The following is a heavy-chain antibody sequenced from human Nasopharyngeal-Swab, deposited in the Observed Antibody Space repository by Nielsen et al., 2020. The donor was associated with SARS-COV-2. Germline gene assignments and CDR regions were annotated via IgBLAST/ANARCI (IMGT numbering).Heavy chain of an antibody. D-gene: IGHD2-21*01. CDR2: INPGDSDV. CDR3: ARHEPTYYSSYGLDV. V-gene: IGHV5-51*01. Sequence: VRQMPGKGLEWVGFINPGDSDVRYSPSFQGQVIISANRSISTAYLQWRSVKASDSAIYYCARHEPTYYSSYGLDVWGQGTTVTVSS. J-gene: IGHJ6*02.